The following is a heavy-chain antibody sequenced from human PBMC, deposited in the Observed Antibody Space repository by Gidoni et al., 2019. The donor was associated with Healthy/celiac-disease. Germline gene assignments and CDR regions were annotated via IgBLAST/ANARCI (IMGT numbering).Heavy chain of an antibody. J-gene: IGHJ4*02. CDR2: ISYDGSNK. CDR3: ARDRLTMVRGVIGGVYDY. Sequence: QVQLVESGGGVVQPGRSLRLSCAASGFTFSSYALHWVRQAPGKGLELVAVISYDGSNKYYADSVKGRFTISRDNSKNTLYLQMNSLRAEDTAVYYCARDRLTMVRGVIGGVYDYWGQGTLVTVSS. CDR1: GFTFSSYA. V-gene: IGHV3-30*04. D-gene: IGHD3-10*01.